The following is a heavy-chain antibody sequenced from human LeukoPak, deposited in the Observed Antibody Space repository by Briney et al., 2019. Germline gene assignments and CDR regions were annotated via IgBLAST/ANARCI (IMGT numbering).Heavy chain of an antibody. J-gene: IGHJ4*02. Sequence: GGSLRLSCAASGFAFSDYSMNWVRQAPGKGLEWVSAISGSGDNRYYADSVKGRFTISRDNSKNTLYLQMNSLRAEETAVYYCARRSGGWAFFDFWGQGTPVTVSS. CDR3: ARRSGGWAFFDF. V-gene: IGHV3-23*01. D-gene: IGHD6-19*01. CDR1: GFAFSDYS. CDR2: ISGSGDNR.